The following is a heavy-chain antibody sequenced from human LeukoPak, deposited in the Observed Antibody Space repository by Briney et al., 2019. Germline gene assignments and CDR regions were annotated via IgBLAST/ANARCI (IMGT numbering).Heavy chain of an antibody. CDR3: ARGPPGYSGSYFFYYFDY. CDR2: ISSSSSYI. J-gene: IGHJ4*02. CDR1: GFTFSSYS. D-gene: IGHD1-26*01. V-gene: IGHV3-21*01. Sequence: NPGGSLRLSCAASGFTFSSYSMNWVRQAPGKGLEWVSSISSSSSYIYYADSVKGRFTISRDNAKNSLYLQMNSLRAEDTAVYYCARGPPGYSGSYFFYYFDYWGQGTLVTVSS.